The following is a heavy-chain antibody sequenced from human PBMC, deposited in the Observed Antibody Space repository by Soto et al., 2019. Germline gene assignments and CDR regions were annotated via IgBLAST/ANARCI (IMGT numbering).Heavy chain of an antibody. D-gene: IGHD2-2*01. J-gene: IGHJ4*02. Sequence: QVQLQQWGAGLLKPSETLSLTCAVYGGSFSGYYWSWIRQPPGKGLEWIGEINHSGSTNYNPSLKVRVTIAVDTSKNQFSLELSSVTAADTAVYYCARGFRGYCSSTSCYRLRFLEWLPIGFDYWGQGTLVTVSS. CDR1: GGSFSGYY. CDR3: ARGFRGYCSSTSCYRLRFLEWLPIGFDY. V-gene: IGHV4-34*01. CDR2: INHSGST.